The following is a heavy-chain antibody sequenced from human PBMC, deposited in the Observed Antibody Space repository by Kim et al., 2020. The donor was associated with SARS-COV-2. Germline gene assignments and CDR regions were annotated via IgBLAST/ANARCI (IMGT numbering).Heavy chain of an antibody. Sequence: GGSLRLSCAASGFTFSSYWMHWVRQAPGKGLEWLTKITEDGSQRWSVDSVKGRFSISRDNTKNSLYLQMNSLRVEDTAVYFCVRGTRAWHGVDYSGQGTL. J-gene: IGHJ4*02. CDR2: ITEDGSQR. V-gene: IGHV3-7*01. D-gene: IGHD2-2*01. CDR1: GFTFSSYW. CDR3: VRGTRAWHGVDY.